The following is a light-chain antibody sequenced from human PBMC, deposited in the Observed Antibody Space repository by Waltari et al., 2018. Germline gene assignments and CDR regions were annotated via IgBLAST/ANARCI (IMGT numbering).Light chain of an antibody. CDR1: QSHSNW. V-gene: IGKV1-5*03. Sequence: DIQMTQSPSILSASVGDRFTITCRASQSHSNWLAWYQQKPGKDPKLLIYKASTLESVVPSRFSGSGSGTEFTLTISSLQPDDFATYYCQQYNSYSLLTFGGGTKVEIK. CDR3: QQYNSYSLLT. CDR2: KAS. J-gene: IGKJ4*01.